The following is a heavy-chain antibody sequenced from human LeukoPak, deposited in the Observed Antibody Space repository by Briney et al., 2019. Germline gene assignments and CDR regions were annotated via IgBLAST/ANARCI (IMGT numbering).Heavy chain of an antibody. CDR2: INQDGSEK. CDR3: ATERLAAR. Sequence: GGSLRLSCAASGFTFSTFWVTWVRQAPGKGLEWVAEINQDGSEKYYVGSVKGRFTISRDNAMSSLHLQMNSLRAEDTAVYYCATERLAARWGQGTLVIVSS. CDR1: GFTFSTFW. V-gene: IGHV3-7*01. D-gene: IGHD2-15*01. J-gene: IGHJ4*02.